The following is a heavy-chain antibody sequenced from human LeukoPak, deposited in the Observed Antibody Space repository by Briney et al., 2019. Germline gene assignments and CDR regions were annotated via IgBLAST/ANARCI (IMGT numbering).Heavy chain of an antibody. V-gene: IGHV3-64*01. Sequence: GGSLRLSCAASGFTFSSYAMHWVRQAPGKGLEYVSAISSNGGSTYYANSMKGRFTISRDNSKNTLYLQMGSLRAEDMAVYYCARDFYDTSGYYYDYWGQGTLVTVSS. D-gene: IGHD3-22*01. J-gene: IGHJ4*02. CDR1: GFTFSSYA. CDR2: ISSNGGST. CDR3: ARDFYDTSGYYYDY.